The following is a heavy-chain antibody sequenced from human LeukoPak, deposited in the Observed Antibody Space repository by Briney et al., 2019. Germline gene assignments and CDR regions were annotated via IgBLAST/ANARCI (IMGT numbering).Heavy chain of an antibody. D-gene: IGHD3-10*01. CDR2: ISAYNGNT. CDR3: ARVPYYLNYYYYYMDV. Sequence: ASVKVSCKASGYTFTSYGISWVRQAPGQGLEWMGWISAYNGNTNYAQKLQGRVTMTTDTSTSTAYMGLRSLRSDDTAVYYCARVPYYLNYYYYYMDVWGKGTTVTVSS. CDR1: GYTFTSYG. V-gene: IGHV1-18*01. J-gene: IGHJ6*03.